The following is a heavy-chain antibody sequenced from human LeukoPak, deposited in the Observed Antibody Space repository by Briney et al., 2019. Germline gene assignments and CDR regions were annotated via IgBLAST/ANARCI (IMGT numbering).Heavy chain of an antibody. Sequence: GASVKVSCKASGYTFTGYYMHWVRQAPGQWLEWMGWINPNSGGTNYAQKFQGRVTMTRDTSISTAYMELSRLRSDDTAVYYCARVLRSSTSSFDYWGQGTLVTVSS. CDR1: GYTFTGYY. J-gene: IGHJ4*02. V-gene: IGHV1-2*02. CDR3: ARVLRSSTSSFDY. CDR2: INPNSGGT. D-gene: IGHD2-2*01.